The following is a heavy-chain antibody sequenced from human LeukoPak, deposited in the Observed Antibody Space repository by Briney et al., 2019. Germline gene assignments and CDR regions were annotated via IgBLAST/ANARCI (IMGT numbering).Heavy chain of an antibody. CDR3: ARQKCTSTSCLTKNAFDI. Sequence: SETLSLTCTVSGSISGYYWSWIRQPPGKGLEWIGYIYTSGSTDYNPSLESRVTISVDTSKNQFSLDLSSVTAADTAVYYCARQKCTSTSCLTKNAFDIWGQGTMVTVSS. V-gene: IGHV4-4*09. D-gene: IGHD2-2*01. CDR1: GSISGYY. CDR2: IYTSGST. J-gene: IGHJ3*02.